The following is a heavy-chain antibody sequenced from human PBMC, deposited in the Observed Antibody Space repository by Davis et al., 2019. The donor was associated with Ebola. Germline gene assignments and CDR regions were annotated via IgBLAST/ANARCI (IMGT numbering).Heavy chain of an antibody. J-gene: IGHJ5*01. V-gene: IGHV4-30-4*07. D-gene: IGHD6-19*01. Sequence: SETLSLTCVVSGAFVSSGGYSWIWIRQPPGKGLEWIGNYYYTGSTYYSPSLRSRVTISVDTSKNLFSLKLSSVTAADTAVYYCARGARYRSAWFDSWGQGTLVSVSS. CDR2: YYYTGST. CDR3: ARGARYRSAWFDS. CDR1: GAFVSSGGYS.